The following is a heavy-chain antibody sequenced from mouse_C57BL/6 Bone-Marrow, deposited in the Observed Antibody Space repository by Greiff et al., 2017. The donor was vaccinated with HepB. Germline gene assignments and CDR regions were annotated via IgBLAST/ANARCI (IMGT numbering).Heavy chain of an antibody. D-gene: IGHD1-1*01. V-gene: IGHV7-3*01. CDR2: IRNKANGYTT. J-gene: IGHJ1*03. CDR1: GFTFTDYY. CDR3: ASDLRRYFDV. Sequence: EVMLEESGGGLVQPGGSLCLSCAASGFTFTDYYMSWVRQPPGKALEWLGFIRNKANGYTTEYSASVKGRFTISRDKSKSIHYLHMNALRAEDSATYYCASDLRRYFDVWGTGTTVTVSS.